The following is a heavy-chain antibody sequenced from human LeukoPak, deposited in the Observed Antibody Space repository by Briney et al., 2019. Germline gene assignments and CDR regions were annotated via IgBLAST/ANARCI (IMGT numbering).Heavy chain of an antibody. D-gene: IGHD5-24*01. CDR3: AKVGPRDGYREYYFDY. J-gene: IGHJ4*02. Sequence: GGSLRLSCAASGFTFSSYAMTWVRQAPGKGLEWVSAISGSGGSTYYADSVKGRFTISRDNSKNTLYLQMNSLRAEDTAVYYCAKVGPRDGYREYYFDYWGQGTRVTVSS. V-gene: IGHV3-23*01. CDR2: ISGSGGST. CDR1: GFTFSSYA.